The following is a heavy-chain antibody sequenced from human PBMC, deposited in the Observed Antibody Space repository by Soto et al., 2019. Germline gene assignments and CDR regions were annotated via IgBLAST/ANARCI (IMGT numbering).Heavy chain of an antibody. V-gene: IGHV1-18*01. J-gene: IGHJ4*02. CDR3: ARDSKDVLLWFGVSGPNATDY. CDR2: ISAYNGNT. D-gene: IGHD3-10*01. CDR1: GYTFTSYG. Sequence: ASVKVSCKASGYTFTSYGISWVRQAPGQGLEWMGWISAYNGNTNYAQKLQGRVTMTTDTSTSTAYMELRSLRSDDTAVYYCARDSKDVLLWFGVSGPNATDYWGQGTLVTVSS.